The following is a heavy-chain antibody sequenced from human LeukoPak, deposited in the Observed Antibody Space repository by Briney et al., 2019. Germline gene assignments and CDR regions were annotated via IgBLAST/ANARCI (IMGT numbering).Heavy chain of an antibody. V-gene: IGHV3-9*01. CDR1: GFTFDNYA. CDR2: IAWNSGST. CDR3: AKDMNSYGSGSSYNPWGPFDS. D-gene: IGHD3-10*01. J-gene: IGHJ4*02. Sequence: GGSLRLSCAASGFTFDNYAMHWVRQAPGKGLEWVSGIAWNSGSTGFADSVKGRFTISRDNAENSLSLQMNGLTPEDTAFYFCAKDMNSYGSGSSYNPWGPFDSWGQGTLVTVSS.